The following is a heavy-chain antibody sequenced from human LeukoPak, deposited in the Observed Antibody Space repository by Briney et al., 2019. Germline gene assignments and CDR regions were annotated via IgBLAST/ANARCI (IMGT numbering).Heavy chain of an antibody. CDR3: ARQYSGYDLKDAFDI. CDR1: GGSISSSSYY. J-gene: IGHJ3*02. Sequence: SETLSLTCTVSGGSISSSSYYWGWIRQPPGKGLEWIGSIYYSGSTYYNPSLKSRVTISVDTSKNQFSLKLSSVTAADTAVYYCARQYSGYDLKDAFDIWGQGTVVTVSS. D-gene: IGHD5-12*01. CDR2: IYYSGST. V-gene: IGHV4-39*07.